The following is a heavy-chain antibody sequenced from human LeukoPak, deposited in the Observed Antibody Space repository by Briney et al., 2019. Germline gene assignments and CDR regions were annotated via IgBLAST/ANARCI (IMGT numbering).Heavy chain of an antibody. Sequence: SETLSLTCTVSGGSISSYYWSWIRQPPGKGLEWIGEINHSGSTNYNPSLKSRVTISVDTSKNQFSLKLSSVTAADTAAYYCARPSRRGYSYGFWFDPWGQGTLVTVSS. D-gene: IGHD5-18*01. CDR2: INHSGST. J-gene: IGHJ5*02. CDR1: GGSISSYY. V-gene: IGHV4-34*01. CDR3: ARPSRRGYSYGFWFDP.